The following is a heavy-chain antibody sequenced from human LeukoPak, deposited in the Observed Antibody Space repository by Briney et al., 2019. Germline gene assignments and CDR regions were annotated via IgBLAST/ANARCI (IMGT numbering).Heavy chain of an antibody. J-gene: IGHJ6*03. V-gene: IGHV4-39*01. CDR1: GGSISSSSYY. D-gene: IGHD3-9*01. Sequence: SETPSLTCTVSGGSISSSSYYWGWIRQPPGKGLEWIGSIYYSGSTYYNPSLKGRVTISVDTSKNQFSLKLSSVTAADTAVYYCASSYYDILTGYYDYYYYYYMDVWGKGTTVTVSS. CDR2: IYYSGST. CDR3: ASSYYDILTGYYDYYYYYYMDV.